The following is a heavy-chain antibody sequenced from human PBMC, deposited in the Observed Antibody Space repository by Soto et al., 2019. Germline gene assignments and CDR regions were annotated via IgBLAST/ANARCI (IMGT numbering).Heavy chain of an antibody. J-gene: IGHJ6*02. Sequence: GGSLRLSCDASGFTFSSHGMTWVRQAPGKGLEWVAFISSTSSTKNYADSVKGRFAISRDNTKNSLYLQMSSLRDEDTAVYYCARRITMVRGPYYYYGMDVWGQGTTVTVSS. D-gene: IGHD3-10*01. CDR1: GFTFSSHG. CDR3: ARRITMVRGPYYYYGMDV. CDR2: ISSTSSTK. V-gene: IGHV3-48*02.